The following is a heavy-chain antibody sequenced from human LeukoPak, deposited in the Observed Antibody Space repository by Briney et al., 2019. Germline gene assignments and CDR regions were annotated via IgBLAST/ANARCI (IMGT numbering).Heavy chain of an antibody. CDR2: IYYSGST. CDR3: ARHGGYSYGYWPDY. CDR1: GGSISSSSYY. D-gene: IGHD5-18*01. V-gene: IGHV4-39*01. J-gene: IGHJ4*02. Sequence: SETLPLTCTVSGGSISSSSYYWGWIRQPPGKGLEWIGSIYYSGSTYYNPSLKSRVTISVDTSKNQFSLKLSSVTAADTAVYYCARHGGYSYGYWPDYWGQGTLVTVSS.